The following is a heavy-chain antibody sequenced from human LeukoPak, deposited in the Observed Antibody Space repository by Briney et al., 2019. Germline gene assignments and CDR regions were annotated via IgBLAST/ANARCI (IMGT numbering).Heavy chain of an antibody. V-gene: IGHV3-48*01. Sequence: PGGSLRLSCAAFGFTFSDYALNWVRQASGKGLEWVSYISADSSGIYYADSVKGRLTISRDNAKNSLHLQMNNLRAEDTAVYYCARDYIAILGRNAFDIWGQGTMVTVSS. J-gene: IGHJ3*02. CDR1: GFTFSDYA. CDR2: ISADSSGI. D-gene: IGHD4-11*01. CDR3: ARDYIAILGRNAFDI.